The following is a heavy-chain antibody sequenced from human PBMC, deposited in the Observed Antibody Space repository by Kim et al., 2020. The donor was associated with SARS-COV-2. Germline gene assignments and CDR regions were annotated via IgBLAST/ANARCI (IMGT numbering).Heavy chain of an antibody. CDR3: ARHPLGIVGAILSAFDI. J-gene: IGHJ3*02. Sequence: GESLKISCKGSGYSFTSYWISWVRQMPGKGLEWMGRIDPSDSYTNYSPSFQGHVTISADKSISTAYLQWSSLKASDTAMYYCARHPLGIVGAILSAFDIWGQGTMVTVSS. CDR2: IDPSDSYT. CDR1: GYSFTSYW. D-gene: IGHD1-26*01. V-gene: IGHV5-10-1*01.